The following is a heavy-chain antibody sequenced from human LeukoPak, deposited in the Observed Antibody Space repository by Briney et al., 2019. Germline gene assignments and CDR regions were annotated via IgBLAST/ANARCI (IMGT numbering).Heavy chain of an antibody. J-gene: IGHJ4*02. D-gene: IGHD3-22*01. V-gene: IGHV4-34*01. CDR1: GGSFSGYY. CDR2: INHSGST. CDR3: ARGHNYYDSMSPFDY. Sequence: PSETLSLTCAVYGGSFSGYYWSWIRQPPGKGLEWIGEINHSGSTNYNPSLKSRVTISVDTSKNQFSLKLSSVTAADTAVYYCARGHNYYDSMSPFDYWGQGTLVTVSS.